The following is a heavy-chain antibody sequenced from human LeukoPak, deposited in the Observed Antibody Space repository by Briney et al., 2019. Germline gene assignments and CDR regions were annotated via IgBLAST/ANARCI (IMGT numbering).Heavy chain of an antibody. D-gene: IGHD3-22*01. Sequence: KPSETLSLTCTVSGGSISSSSYYWGWIRQPPGKGLEWIGSIYYSGSTYYNPSLKSRVTISVDTSKNQFSLKLSSVTAADTAVYYCAREAITMTPRVFDYWGQGTLVTVSS. J-gene: IGHJ4*02. CDR3: AREAITMTPRVFDY. V-gene: IGHV4-39*07. CDR1: GGSISSSSYY. CDR2: IYYSGST.